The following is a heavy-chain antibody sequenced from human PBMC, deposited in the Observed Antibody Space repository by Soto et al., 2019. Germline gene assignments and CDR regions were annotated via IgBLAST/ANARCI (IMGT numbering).Heavy chain of an antibody. CDR3: ARDVDSSSWYKFDY. D-gene: IGHD6-13*01. V-gene: IGHV1-18*01. CDR2: ISAYNGNT. Sequence: ASVKVSCKASGYTFTSYGISWVRQAPGQGLEWMGWISAYNGNTNYAQKLQGRVTMTTVTSTSTAYMELRSLRSDDTAVYYCARDVDSSSWYKFDYWGQGTLVTVSS. CDR1: GYTFTSYG. J-gene: IGHJ4*02.